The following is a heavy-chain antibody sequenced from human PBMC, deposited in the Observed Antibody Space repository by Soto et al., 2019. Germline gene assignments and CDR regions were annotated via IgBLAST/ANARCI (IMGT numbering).Heavy chain of an antibody. CDR3: ARLHGYCISSSCHGHYAMDV. V-gene: IGHV4-39*01. Sequence: TSETLSLTCTVSGDSISSSNYYWVWIRLPPGKGLEWIGSIYYSGTTYYNPSLNSRVTVSVDTSKNQFSLKVTSVTAADTAVYYCARLHGYCISSSCHGHYAMDVWGQGTTVTVSS. CDR2: IYYSGTT. D-gene: IGHD2-2*01. J-gene: IGHJ6*02. CDR1: GDSISSSNYY.